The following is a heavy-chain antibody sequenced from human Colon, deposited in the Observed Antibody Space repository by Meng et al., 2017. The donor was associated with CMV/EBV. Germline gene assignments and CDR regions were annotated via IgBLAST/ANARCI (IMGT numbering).Heavy chain of an antibody. CDR1: GGSISPYY. V-gene: IGHV4-59*01. CDR2: IYHSGST. D-gene: IGHD5-24*01. CDR3: AKSTSYRWLDP. Sequence: LTCTVSGGSISPYYWNWIRQSPGKGLEWIGFIYHSGSTAYNPSLKSRVTISLDTSKSQFSLELTSVTAADTAVYFCAKSTSYRWLDPWGQGILVTVSS. J-gene: IGHJ5*02.